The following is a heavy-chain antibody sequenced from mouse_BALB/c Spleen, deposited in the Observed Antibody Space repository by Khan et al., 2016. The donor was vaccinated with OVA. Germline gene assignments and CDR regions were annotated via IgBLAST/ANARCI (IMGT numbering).Heavy chain of an antibody. J-gene: IGHJ3*01. CDR3: ARCCYGGRVTD. CDR1: GFTFSDYY. Sequence: EVQLVESGGGLVKPGGSLKLSCAASGFTFSDYYMYWVRQTPGKRLEWVATISDGGSYTYYPDSVKGRFTIYRDDGKNNLYLQINCLKSEDTAMYYWARCCYGGRVTDWGQGTLVTVSA. V-gene: IGHV5-4*02. D-gene: IGHD1-1*02. CDR2: ISDGGSYT.